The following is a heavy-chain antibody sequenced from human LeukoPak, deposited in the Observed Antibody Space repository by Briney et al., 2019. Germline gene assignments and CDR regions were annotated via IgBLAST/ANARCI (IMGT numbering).Heavy chain of an antibody. V-gene: IGHV3-33*01. J-gene: IGHJ4*02. CDR2: IWYDGQTK. CDR1: GFISSNYG. Sequence: GESLRLSCEASGFISSNYGMHWVRQAPGKGLEWLALIWYDGQTKFYADSVKGRFTISRDNSGNTLFLHMTSLRVEDTAVYYCAREWGRIAVAGGPGYWGQGALVTVSS. D-gene: IGHD6-19*01. CDR3: AREWGRIAVAGGPGY.